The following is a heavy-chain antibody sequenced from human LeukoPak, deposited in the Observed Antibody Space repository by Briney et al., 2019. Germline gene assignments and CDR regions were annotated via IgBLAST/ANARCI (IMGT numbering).Heavy chain of an antibody. D-gene: IGHD6-19*01. Sequence: GGSLRLSCAASGFSFSFSNMNWVRQAPGKGLEWVSYISSTNGHTYYADSVNGRFTISRDTAKNSLYLQMNRLRVEDTAIYFCARDRDSSGLYGGADLWGQGVLVTVSA. V-gene: IGHV3-21*03. J-gene: IGHJ5*02. CDR3: ARDRDSSGLYGGADL. CDR1: GFSFSFSN. CDR2: ISSTNGHT.